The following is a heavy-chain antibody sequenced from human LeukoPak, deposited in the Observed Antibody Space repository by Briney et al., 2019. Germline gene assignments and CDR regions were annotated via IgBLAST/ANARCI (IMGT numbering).Heavy chain of an antibody. J-gene: IGHJ5*02. D-gene: IGHD2-21*02. CDR2: ISSSSSYI. CDR1: GFTFSSYS. Sequence: PGGSLRLSCAASGFTFSSYSMNWVRQAPGKGLEWVSSISSSSSYIYYADSVKGRFTISRDNAKNSLYLQMDSLRAEDTAVYYCARDPSYCGGDCYSAWGQGTLVTVSS. CDR3: ARDPSYCGGDCYSA. V-gene: IGHV3-21*01.